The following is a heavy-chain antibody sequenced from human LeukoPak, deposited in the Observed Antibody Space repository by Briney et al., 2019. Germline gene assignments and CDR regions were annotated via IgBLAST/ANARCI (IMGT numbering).Heavy chain of an antibody. V-gene: IGHV3-21*01. D-gene: IGHD3-22*01. J-gene: IGHJ4*02. CDR1: GFTFSSYS. CDR2: ISSSSSYI. CDR3: ARESDRRYYYDSSGYYDY. Sequence: GGSLRLSCAASGFTFSSYSMNWVRQAPGKGLEWVSSISSSSSYIYYADSVKGRFTISRDSAKNSLYLQMNSLRAEDTAVYYCARESDRRYYYDSSGYYDYWGQGTLVTVSS.